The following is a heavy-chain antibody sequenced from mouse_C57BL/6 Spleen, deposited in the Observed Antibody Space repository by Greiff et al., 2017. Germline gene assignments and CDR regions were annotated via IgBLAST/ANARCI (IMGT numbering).Heavy chain of an antibody. CDR1: GYTFTSYW. D-gene: IGHD2-1*01. V-gene: IGHV1-61*01. Sequence: QVQLQQSGAELVRPGSSVTLSCKASGYTFTSYWMGWVKQSPGQVLEWIGNIYPSDSETHYNQKFKDKATLTVDKSSRTAYMQLSSLTSEDSAVYYCARSYGNYYCDYWGQGTTLTVSS. CDR2: IYPSDSET. CDR3: ARSYGNYYCDY. J-gene: IGHJ2*01.